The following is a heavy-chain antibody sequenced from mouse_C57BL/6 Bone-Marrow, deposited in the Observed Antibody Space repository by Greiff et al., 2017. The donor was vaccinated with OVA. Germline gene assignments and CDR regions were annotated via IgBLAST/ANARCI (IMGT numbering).Heavy chain of an antibody. CDR2: IDPSDSYT. J-gene: IGHJ2*01. Sequence: QVQLKQPGAELVMPGASVKLSCKASGYTFTSYWMHWVKQRPGQGLEWIGEIDPSDSYTNYNQKFKGKSTLTVDKSSSAAYMLLSSLTSEDSAVYCCARAVVGYWGQGTTLTVSS. CDR3: ARAVVGY. CDR1: GYTFTSYW. D-gene: IGHD1-1*01. V-gene: IGHV1-69*01.